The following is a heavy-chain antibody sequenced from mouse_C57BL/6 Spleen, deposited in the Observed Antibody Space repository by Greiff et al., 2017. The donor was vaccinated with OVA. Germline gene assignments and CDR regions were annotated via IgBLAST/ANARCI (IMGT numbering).Heavy chain of an antibody. CDR2: INPDSSTI. V-gene: IGHV4-1*01. CDR1: GIDFSRYW. J-gene: IGHJ1*03. CDR3: ARYTMVTTDWCFDV. D-gene: IGHD2-2*01. Sequence: EVQLVESGGGLVQPGGSLKLSCAASGIDFSRYWMSWVRRAPGKGLEWIGEINPDSSTINYAPPLKDKFIISRDNAKNTLYLQMSKVRSEDTALYYCARYTMVTTDWCFDVWGTGTTVTGSS.